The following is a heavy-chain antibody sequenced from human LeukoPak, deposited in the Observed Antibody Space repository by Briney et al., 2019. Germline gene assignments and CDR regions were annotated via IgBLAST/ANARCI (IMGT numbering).Heavy chain of an antibody. CDR2: IYHSGST. Sequence: GSLRLSCAASGFTFSNAWMSWVRQAPGKGLEWIGEIYHSGSTNYNPSLKSRVTISVDKSKNQFSLKLSSVTAADTAVYYCARDYGSGSYYNDAFDIWGQGTMVTVSS. CDR3: ARDYGSGSYYNDAFDI. D-gene: IGHD3-10*01. J-gene: IGHJ3*02. CDR1: GFTFSNAW. V-gene: IGHV4-4*02.